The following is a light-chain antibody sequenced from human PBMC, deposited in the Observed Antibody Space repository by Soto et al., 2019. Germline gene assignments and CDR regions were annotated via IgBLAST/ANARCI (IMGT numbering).Light chain of an antibody. CDR1: QSIRNS. CDR3: QQYSSYSLT. CDR2: DAS. J-gene: IGKJ1*01. Sequence: DIQMTQSPSTLSASIGDRVTLTCRASQSIRNSLAWYQQKPGQAPRLLIFDASRLESGVPSRLSDRGSGTEFTLTISSLQPDDFATYYCQQYSSYSLTFGQGTKVEFK. V-gene: IGKV1-5*01.